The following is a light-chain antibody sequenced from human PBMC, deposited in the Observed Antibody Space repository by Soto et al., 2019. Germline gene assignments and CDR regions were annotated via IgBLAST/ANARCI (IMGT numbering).Light chain of an antibody. V-gene: IGKV4-1*01. CDR1: QSVIYSANNKNC. J-gene: IGKJ1*01. Sequence: DIVMTQSPDSLAVSLGERATINCKSSQSVIYSANNKNCLAWYQQKPGQPPKLLIYWASTRESGVPDRFSGSGSGTDFTLTISSLQAEDVAVYYCQQYYSTPWTFGQGTKVDIK. CDR2: WAS. CDR3: QQYYSTPWT.